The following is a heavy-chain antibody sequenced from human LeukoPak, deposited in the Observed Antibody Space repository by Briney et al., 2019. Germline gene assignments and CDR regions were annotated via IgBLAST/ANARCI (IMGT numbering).Heavy chain of an antibody. J-gene: IGHJ5*02. CDR2: IYWNDDK. D-gene: IGHD2-2*01. Sequence: SVPTLVKPTQTLTLTCTFSGFSLSTSGVAVDSIPQPPANALESLALIYWNDDKRYSPSLKSRLTITKDTSKNQVVLTMTNMDPVDTATYYCAHMFVGSSYVNWFDPWGQGTLVTVSS. CDR3: AHMFVGSSYVNWFDP. V-gene: IGHV2-5*01. CDR1: GFSLSTSGVA.